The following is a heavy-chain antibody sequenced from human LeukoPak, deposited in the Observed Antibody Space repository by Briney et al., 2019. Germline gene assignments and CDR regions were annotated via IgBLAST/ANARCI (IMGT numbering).Heavy chain of an antibody. Sequence: SETLSLTCTVSGGSISSSSYYWGWIRQPPGKGLEWIGSIYYSGSTYYNPSLKSRVTISVDTSKNQFSLKLSSVTAADTAVYYCAGERAVLTGYPDDAFDIWGQGTMVTVSS. D-gene: IGHD3-9*01. CDR1: GGSISSSSYY. CDR3: AGERAVLTGYPDDAFDI. J-gene: IGHJ3*02. V-gene: IGHV4-39*07. CDR2: IYYSGST.